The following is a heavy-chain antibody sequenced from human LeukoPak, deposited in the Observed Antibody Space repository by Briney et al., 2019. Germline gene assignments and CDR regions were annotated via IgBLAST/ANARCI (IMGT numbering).Heavy chain of an antibody. V-gene: IGHV3-21*01. CDR2: ISTYSEFL. CDR1: GFTFSTYS. CDR3: TRSLQITRNFFDY. J-gene: IGHJ4*02. D-gene: IGHD3-16*01. Sequence: PGGSLRLSCAASGFTFSTYSMFWVRQAPGKGLEWVSSISTYSEFLYYADSLQGRFTISRDDARDSLYLQMTSLRAEDTAVYYCTRSLQITRNFFDYWGQGTLVTVSS.